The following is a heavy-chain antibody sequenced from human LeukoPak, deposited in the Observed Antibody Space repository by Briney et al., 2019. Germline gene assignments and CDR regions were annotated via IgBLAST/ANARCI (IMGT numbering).Heavy chain of an antibody. CDR2: MNPNSGNT. Sequence: ASVKVSCKASGYTFTSYGISWVRQATGQGLEWMGWMNPNSGNTGYAQKFQGRVTMTRNTSISTAYMELSSLRSEDTAVYYCARGFSDSSGWYWHYYYYMDVWDKGTTVTVSS. D-gene: IGHD6-19*01. CDR1: GYTFTSYG. CDR3: ARGFSDSSGWYWHYYYYMDV. J-gene: IGHJ6*03. V-gene: IGHV1-8*02.